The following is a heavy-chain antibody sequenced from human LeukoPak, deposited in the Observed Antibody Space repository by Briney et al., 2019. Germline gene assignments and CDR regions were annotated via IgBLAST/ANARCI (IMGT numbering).Heavy chain of an antibody. D-gene: IGHD6-6*01. Sequence: PSQTLSLTCTVSGGSISSGGYYWSWIRQPPGKGLEWIGYIYHSGSTYYNPSLKSRVTISVDRSKNQFSLKLSSVTAADTAVYYCAREFGSSAAGPAGYWGQGTLVTVSS. J-gene: IGHJ4*02. CDR3: AREFGSSAAGPAGY. CDR1: GGSISSGGYY. CDR2: IYHSGST. V-gene: IGHV4-30-2*01.